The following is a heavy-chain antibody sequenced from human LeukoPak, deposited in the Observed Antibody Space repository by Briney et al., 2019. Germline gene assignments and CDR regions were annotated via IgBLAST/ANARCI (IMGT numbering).Heavy chain of an antibody. CDR3: ARGAYYYYYYMDV. CDR1: GYTFTGYY. J-gene: IGHJ6*03. CDR2: INPSSGGT. D-gene: IGHD3-10*01. Sequence: ASVKLSCTASGYTFTGYYMHWVRQAPGQGLEWMGWINPSSGGTNYAQKFQGRVTMTRDTSISTAYMELSRLRSDDTAVYYCARGAYYYYYYMDVWGKGTTVTVSS. V-gene: IGHV1-2*02.